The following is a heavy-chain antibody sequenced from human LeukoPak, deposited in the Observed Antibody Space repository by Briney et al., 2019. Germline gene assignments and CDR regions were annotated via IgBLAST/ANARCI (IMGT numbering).Heavy chain of an antibody. CDR2: IIASGSST. D-gene: IGHD5-12*01. Sequence: GGSLRLSCAASGFTFSSYAMTWVRQAPGKGLEWVSVIIASGSSTYYADSVKGRFTISRDNSKNTLYLQMNSLRAEDTAVFYCAKDQAWLRFDYWGQGALVTVSS. CDR3: AKDQAWLRFDY. V-gene: IGHV3-23*01. J-gene: IGHJ4*02. CDR1: GFTFSSYA.